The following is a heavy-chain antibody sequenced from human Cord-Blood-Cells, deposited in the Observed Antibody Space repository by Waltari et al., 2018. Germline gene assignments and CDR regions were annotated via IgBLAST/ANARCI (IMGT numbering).Heavy chain of an antibody. V-gene: IGHV3-9*01. CDR2: ISWNSGSI. CDR3: AKDPDY. CDR1: GFTFEDYA. Sequence: EVQLVESGGGLVQPGRSLRLSCAASGFTFEDYAMHWVRQAPGKGLEWVSGISWNSGSIGYADSVKGRFTISRDNAKNSLYLQMNSLRAEDTALYYCAKDPDYWGQGTLVTVSS. J-gene: IGHJ4*02.